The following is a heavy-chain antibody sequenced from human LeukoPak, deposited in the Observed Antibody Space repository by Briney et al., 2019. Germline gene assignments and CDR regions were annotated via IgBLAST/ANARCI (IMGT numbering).Heavy chain of an antibody. CDR1: GFTFDDYA. CDR2: IRADGITT. CDR3: AKDYY. Sequence: GGSLRLSCAASGFTFDDYAMHWVRQAQGKGVEWVSLIRADGITTHYADSVKGRITISRDSSKNSLYLQMNSLRTEDSALYYCAKDYYWGQGTLVTVSS. J-gene: IGHJ4*02. V-gene: IGHV3-43*02.